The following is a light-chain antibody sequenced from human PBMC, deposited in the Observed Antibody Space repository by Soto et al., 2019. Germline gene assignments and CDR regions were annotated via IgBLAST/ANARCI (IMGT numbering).Light chain of an antibody. J-gene: IGKJ3*01. CDR1: QGITNF. Sequence: DIQMTQSPSSLSASVGDRVTITCRASQGITNFLAWYQQKPGTAPKLLIYAASTLHSGVPSRFSGSGYGTEFTLNISSLQPEDAATYYCQKYSSAPFTFGPGTKSGNQT. CDR3: QKYSSAPFT. V-gene: IGKV1-27*01. CDR2: AAS.